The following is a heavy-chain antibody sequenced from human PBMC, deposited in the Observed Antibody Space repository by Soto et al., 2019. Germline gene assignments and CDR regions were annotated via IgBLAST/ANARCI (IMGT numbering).Heavy chain of an antibody. D-gene: IGHD3-10*01. CDR3: SAPGAGFFFLEH. V-gene: IGHV4-31*01. J-gene: IGHJ4*02. Sequence: QVQLQEAGPGVVKPSQTLSLTCSVSGDSVTSGAYNGNWIRQRPGKGLEFIGYISNAGNTFYNPSLKGPVGNLGDHFNSPNLLKVVFGEGAGTGVYFLSAPGAGFFFLEHWGPGTPVTVSS. CDR2: ISNAGNT. CDR1: GDSVTSGAYN.